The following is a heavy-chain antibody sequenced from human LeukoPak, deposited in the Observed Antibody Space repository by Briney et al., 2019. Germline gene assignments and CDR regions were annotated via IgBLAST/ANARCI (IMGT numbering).Heavy chain of an antibody. D-gene: IGHD6-19*01. CDR1: GGSISSYY. V-gene: IGHV4-59*01. CDR2: IYYSGST. CDR3: ARGLYSSGWALFDY. Sequence: SETLSPTCTVSGGSISSYYWSWIRQPPGKGLEWIGYIYYSGSTNYNPSLKSRVTISVDTSKNQFSLKLSSVTAADTAVYYCARGLYSSGWALFDYWGQGTLVTVSS. J-gene: IGHJ4*02.